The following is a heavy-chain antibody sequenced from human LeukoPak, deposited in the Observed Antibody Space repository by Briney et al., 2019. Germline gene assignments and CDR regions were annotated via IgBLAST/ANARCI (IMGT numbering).Heavy chain of an antibody. V-gene: IGHV3-23*01. Sequence: GGSLRLSCAASGFTFSSYAMSWVRQAPGKGLEWVSAINGSGGSTYYADSVEGRFTISRDNSKNTLYLQMNSLRAEDTAVYYCAKAYDFWSGYDYYMDVWGKGTTVTVS. CDR2: INGSGGST. CDR3: AKAYDFWSGYDYYMDV. D-gene: IGHD3-3*01. J-gene: IGHJ6*03. CDR1: GFTFSSYA.